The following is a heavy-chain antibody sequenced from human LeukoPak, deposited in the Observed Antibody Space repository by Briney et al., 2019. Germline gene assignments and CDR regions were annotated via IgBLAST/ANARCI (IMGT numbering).Heavy chain of an antibody. CDR3: TTGIRGD. V-gene: IGHV3-15*07. J-gene: IGHJ4*02. D-gene: IGHD3-10*01. CDR2: IASKTDGGAT. CDR1: GLTVTNPR. Sequence: GSLRLSCSASGLTVTNPRMNWVPQAPGEGLDWVGRIASKTDGGATDYAAPVKGRFTISRDDSKNTLNLQMNSLKTEDTAVYYCTTGIRGDWGQGTLVTVSS.